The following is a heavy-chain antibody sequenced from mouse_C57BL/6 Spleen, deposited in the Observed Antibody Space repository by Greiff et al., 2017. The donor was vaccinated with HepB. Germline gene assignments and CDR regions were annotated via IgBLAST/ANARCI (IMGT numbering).Heavy chain of an antibody. Sequence: QVQLQQPGAELVKPGASVKLSCKASGYTFTSYWMHWVKQRPGRGLEWIGRIYPNSGGTKYNEKFKSKATLTVDKPASTAYMQRSSLTSEDSAVYYCARSENYNGGFDYWGQGTTLTVSS. CDR2: IYPNSGGT. CDR3: ARSENYNGGFDY. J-gene: IGHJ2*01. D-gene: IGHD1-2*01. CDR1: GYTFTSYW. V-gene: IGHV1-72*01.